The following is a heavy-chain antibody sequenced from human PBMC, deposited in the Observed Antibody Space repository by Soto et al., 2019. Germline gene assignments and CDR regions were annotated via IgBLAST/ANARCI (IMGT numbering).Heavy chain of an antibody. CDR3: TKREGSDSANWSFAY. CDR1: GFTFSRFA. Sequence: EVKLLDSGGTLVQPGGSLRLSCAASGFTFSRFAMSWVRQAPGKGLEWVSGITGSGGNTDYADSVKGRFTISRDNSKDTLYLQLSSLRVEDTAVYYCTKREGSDSANWSFAYWGWGTLVIVSS. D-gene: IGHD2-21*02. J-gene: IGHJ4*02. CDR2: ITGSGGNT. V-gene: IGHV3-23*01.